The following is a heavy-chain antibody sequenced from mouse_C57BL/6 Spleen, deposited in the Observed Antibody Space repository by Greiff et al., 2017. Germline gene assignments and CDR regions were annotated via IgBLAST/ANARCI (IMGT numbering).Heavy chain of an antibody. Sequence: EVQLQQSGPELVKPGDSVKISCKASGYSFTGYFMNWVMQSHGKSLEWIGRINPYNGDTFYNQKFKGKATLTVDKSSSTAHMGLRSLTSEDSAVYYCARGGGNYGFDYWGQGTTLTVSS. CDR3: ARGGGNYGFDY. CDR2: INPYNGDT. D-gene: IGHD2-1*01. J-gene: IGHJ2*01. CDR1: GYSFTGYF. V-gene: IGHV1-20*01.